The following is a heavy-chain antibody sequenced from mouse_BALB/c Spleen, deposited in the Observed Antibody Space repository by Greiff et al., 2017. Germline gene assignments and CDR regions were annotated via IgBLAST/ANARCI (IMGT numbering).Heavy chain of an antibody. CDR1: GYTFTSYW. CDR2: IDPSDSYT. V-gene: IGHV1-69*02. CDR3: AKYFDV. J-gene: IGHJ1*01. Sequence: QVQLQQSGAELVRPGTSVKLSCKASGYTFTSYWMHWVKQRPGQGLEWIGEIDPSDSYTNYNQKFKGKATLTVDKSSSTAYMQLSSLTSEDSAVYYCAKYFDVWGAGTTVTVSS.